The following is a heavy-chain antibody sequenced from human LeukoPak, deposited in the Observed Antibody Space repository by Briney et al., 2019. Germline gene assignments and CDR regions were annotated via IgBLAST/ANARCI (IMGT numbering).Heavy chain of an antibody. CDR1: GFTFSDYY. D-gene: IGHD6-13*01. CDR3: ARDEQLVENWFDP. V-gene: IGHV3-11*01. CDR2: IGSSGSTI. J-gene: IGHJ5*02. Sequence: GGSLRLSCAASGFTFSDYYMSWIRQAPGKGLEWVSYIGSSGSTIYYADSVKGRFTISRDNAKNSLYLQMNSLRAEDTAVYYCARDEQLVENWFDPWGQGTLVTVSS.